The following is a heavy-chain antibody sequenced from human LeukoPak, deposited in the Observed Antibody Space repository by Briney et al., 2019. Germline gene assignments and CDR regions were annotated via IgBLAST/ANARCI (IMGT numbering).Heavy chain of an antibody. D-gene: IGHD5-18*01. J-gene: IGHJ4*02. V-gene: IGHV1-2*02. CDR2: INPNSGGT. CDR3: ARTYSYGKYYFDY. Sequence: ASVKVSCKASGYTFTGYYMHWVRQAPGQGPEWMGWINPNSGGTNYAQKFQGRVTMTRDTSISTAYMELSRLRSDDTAVYYCARTYSYGKYYFDYWGQGTLVTVSS. CDR1: GYTFTGYY.